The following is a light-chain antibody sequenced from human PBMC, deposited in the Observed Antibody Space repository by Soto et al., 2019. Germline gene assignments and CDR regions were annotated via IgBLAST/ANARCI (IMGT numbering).Light chain of an antibody. J-gene: IGKJ1*01. CDR1: QSVSSSY. CDR2: GAS. V-gene: IGKV3-20*01. Sequence: EIVLTQSPGTLSLSPGERATLSCRASQSVSSSYLAWYQQKPGQAPRLLIYGASSRANGIPDRFSGSGSGTDFTVTISRLEPEDFAVYDCQQYGSPRGTFGRGTNVQIK. CDR3: QQYGSPRGT.